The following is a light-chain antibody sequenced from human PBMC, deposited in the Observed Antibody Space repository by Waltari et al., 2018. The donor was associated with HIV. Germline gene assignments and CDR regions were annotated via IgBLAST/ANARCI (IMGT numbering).Light chain of an antibody. CDR1: SSYVDTF. CDR2: DVN. V-gene: IGLV2-11*01. Sequence: QSALTQPHSVSGSPGQSLTISCTGTSSYVDTFVSWYQQHPGKAPQVITYDVNKRPSWFPARFSVSKSGNTAFLTISGLQAEDEAEYHCCSHAGNFIFAFGSGTKVTVL. J-gene: IGLJ1*01. CDR3: CSHAGNFIFA.